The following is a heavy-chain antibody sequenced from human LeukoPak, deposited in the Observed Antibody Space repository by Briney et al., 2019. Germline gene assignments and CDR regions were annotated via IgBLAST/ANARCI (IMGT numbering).Heavy chain of an antibody. J-gene: IGHJ4*02. Sequence: SVKLSCKASGGTFSSYAISWVRQAPGQGLEWMGRIIPILAIANYAQKFQGRVTITVDKSTSTAYMELSSLRSEDTAVYYCARETYYDFWSGYLGGYFDYWGQGTLVTVS. CDR3: ARETYYDFWSGYLGGYFDY. CDR1: GGTFSSYA. D-gene: IGHD3-3*01. CDR2: IIPILAIA. V-gene: IGHV1-69*04.